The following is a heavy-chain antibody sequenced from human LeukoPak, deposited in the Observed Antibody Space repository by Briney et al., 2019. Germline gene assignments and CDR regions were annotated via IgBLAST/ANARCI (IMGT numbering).Heavy chain of an antibody. J-gene: IGHJ4*02. CDR1: GYTFTSYA. V-gene: IGHV1-2*02. CDR3: ARDRYGDGFAHFDY. D-gene: IGHD5-24*01. Sequence: ASVKVSCKASGYTFTSYAMHWVRQAPGQGLEWMGWITPSGGTNYPQKFQGRVAITRDTSITTAYMDLSRLTSDDTAVYYCARDRYGDGFAHFDYWGEGALVTVSS. CDR2: ITPSGGT.